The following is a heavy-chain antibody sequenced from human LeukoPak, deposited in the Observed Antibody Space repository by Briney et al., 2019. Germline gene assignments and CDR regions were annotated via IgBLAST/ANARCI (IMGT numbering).Heavy chain of an antibody. V-gene: IGHV4-34*01. CDR1: GGSISSYY. CDR2: INHSGST. J-gene: IGHJ4*02. Sequence: SEALSLTCTVSGGSISSYYWSWIRQPPGKGLEWIGEINHSGSTNYNPSLKSRVTISVDTSKNQFSLKLSSVTAADTAVYYCARQAYYYDSSGYLYWGQGTLVTVSS. D-gene: IGHD3-22*01. CDR3: ARQAYYYDSSGYLY.